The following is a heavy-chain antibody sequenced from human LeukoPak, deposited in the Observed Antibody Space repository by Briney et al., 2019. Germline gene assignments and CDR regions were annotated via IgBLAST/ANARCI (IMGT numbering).Heavy chain of an antibody. CDR1: GFTFSSYW. CDR2: INTDGSNT. V-gene: IGHV3-74*01. J-gene: IGHJ4*02. D-gene: IGHD6-13*01. Sequence: GGSPRLSCAASGFTFSSYWMHWVRQAPGKGLVWVSRINTDGSNTIYADSVRGRFTISRDNAKNTLYLQVNSLRAEDTAVYYCARVIIGATGIDYWGQGTLVTVSS. CDR3: ARVIIGATGIDY.